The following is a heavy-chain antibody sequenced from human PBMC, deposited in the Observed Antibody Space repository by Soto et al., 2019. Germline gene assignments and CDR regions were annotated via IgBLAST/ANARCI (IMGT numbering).Heavy chain of an antibody. Sequence: QIQLVQSGSEVRMPGASVKVSCKASGYIFTTYSITWVRQAPGQGLEWMGWVSASNGKTNYAQKFEDRVTMTTDTTTTTADMELRSLRSDDTAVYYWAREAFGVHASWFDPGGQGTLVTVSS. V-gene: IGHV1-18*01. CDR2: VSASNGKT. J-gene: IGHJ5*02. CDR3: AREAFGVHASWFDP. D-gene: IGHD3-10*01. CDR1: GYIFTTYS.